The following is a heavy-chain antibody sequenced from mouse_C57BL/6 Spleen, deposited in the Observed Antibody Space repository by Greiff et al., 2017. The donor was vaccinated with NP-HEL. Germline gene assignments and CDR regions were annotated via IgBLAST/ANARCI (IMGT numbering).Heavy chain of an antibody. D-gene: IGHD4-1*01. CDR2: IYPGSGST. Sequence: QVQLQQPGAELVKPGASVKMSCKASGYTFTSYWITWVKQRPGQGLEWIGDIYPGSGSTNYNEKFKSKATLTVDTSSSTAYMQLSSLTSEDSAVYYCARWVGRVYYFDYWGQGTTLTVSS. CDR3: ARWVGRVYYFDY. V-gene: IGHV1-55*01. CDR1: GYTFTSYW. J-gene: IGHJ2*01.